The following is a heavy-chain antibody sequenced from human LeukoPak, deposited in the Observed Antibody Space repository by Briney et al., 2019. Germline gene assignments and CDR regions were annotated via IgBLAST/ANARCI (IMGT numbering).Heavy chain of an antibody. D-gene: IGHD6-13*01. Sequence: SETLSLTCTVSGDSISSYYWSWIRQPPGKGLEWIGNICYSGSPTYNPSLKSRVTTSFDTSKNQFSLKLSFVTAADTAVYYCARVGHIVAAGTYDYWGQGTLVT. CDR3: ARVGHIVAAGTYDY. CDR1: GDSISSYY. V-gene: IGHV4-59*12. J-gene: IGHJ4*02. CDR2: ICYSGSP.